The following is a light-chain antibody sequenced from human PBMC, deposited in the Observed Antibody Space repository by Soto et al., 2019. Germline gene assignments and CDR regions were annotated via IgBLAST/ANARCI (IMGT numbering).Light chain of an antibody. CDR2: EVN. CDR1: SSDVGAYNY. J-gene: IGLJ2*01. Sequence: QSALTQPPSASGSPGQSVTISCTATSSDVGAYNYVSWYQQHPGKAPKLMIYEVNKRPSGVPDRFSGSKSGSTASLTVSGLQGEDEADYYCSSFAGTNNVLFGGGTKLTVL. V-gene: IGLV2-8*01. CDR3: SSFAGTNNVL.